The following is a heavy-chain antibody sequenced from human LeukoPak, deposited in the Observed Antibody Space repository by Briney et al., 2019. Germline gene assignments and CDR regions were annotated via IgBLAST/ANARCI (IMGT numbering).Heavy chain of an antibody. CDR1: GLTFSSYW. CDR3: ARAGFYNGLDY. V-gene: IGHV3-74*01. J-gene: IGHJ4*02. D-gene: IGHD2-8*01. Sequence: PGGSLRLSCTASGLTFSSYWMHWVRQAPGKGLLWVSHIKTDGSTVSYADSVKGRFTISRDNAKNTLYLQMNSLRAEDTAVYFCARAGFYNGLDYWGQGTLVTASS. CDR2: IKTDGSTV.